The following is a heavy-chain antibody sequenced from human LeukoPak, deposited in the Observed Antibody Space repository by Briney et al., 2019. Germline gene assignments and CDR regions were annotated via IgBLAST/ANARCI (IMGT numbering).Heavy chain of an antibody. V-gene: IGHV3-21*06. Sequence: KPGGSLRLSCAASGFTFSSYSMTWVRQAPGKGLEWVSSISGNSRYIYYADSMRGRFTISRDNAKNSLYLQMNSLKPEDTAVYYCARVAEAAAFDSWGQGTLVTVSS. D-gene: IGHD6-13*01. CDR3: ARVAEAAAFDS. CDR2: ISGNSRYI. CDR1: GFTFSSYS. J-gene: IGHJ4*02.